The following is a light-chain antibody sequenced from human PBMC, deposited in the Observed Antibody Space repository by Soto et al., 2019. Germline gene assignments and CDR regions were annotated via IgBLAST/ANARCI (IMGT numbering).Light chain of an antibody. J-gene: IGKJ3*01. CDR2: KAS. CDR3: QQGFT. CDR1: QSINSW. Sequence: DIQMTQSPSTLSASVGDRVTITCRASQSINSWLAWYQQKPGKAPKLLIYKASSLESGVPSRFSGSGSGTEFTLTISSLQPDDFATYYCQQGFTFGPGTKVDIK. V-gene: IGKV1-5*03.